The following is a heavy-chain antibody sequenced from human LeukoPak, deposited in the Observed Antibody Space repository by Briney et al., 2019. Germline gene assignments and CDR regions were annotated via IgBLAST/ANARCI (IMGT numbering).Heavy chain of an antibody. J-gene: IGHJ4*02. D-gene: IGHD5-18*01. CDR3: ARRGHGYGSPFDY. Sequence: GGSLRLSCAASGFTVSSNYMNWVRQAPGKGLEWVSMIYPNGNTFYTNSVKGRFTISRDNSKNTLDPQVSSLRAEDTAVYYCARRGHGYGSPFDYWGQGALVTVSS. CDR1: GFTVSSNY. V-gene: IGHV3-66*04. CDR2: IYPNGNT.